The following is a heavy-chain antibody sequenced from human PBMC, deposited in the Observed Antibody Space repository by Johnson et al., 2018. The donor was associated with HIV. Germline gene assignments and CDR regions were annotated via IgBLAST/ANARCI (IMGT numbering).Heavy chain of an antibody. CDR3: AKDLPRITTSISAFDI. V-gene: IGHV3-13*01. CDR1: GFTFSSYD. Sequence: VQLVESGGGVVQPGRSLRLSCAASGFTFSSYDMHWVRQATGKGLEWVSAIGTAGDTYYPGPVKGRFTISRDNTKNTPYLQMNSLRADDTAVYYCAKDLPRITTSISAFDIWGQGTMVTVSS. D-gene: IGHD1-14*01. J-gene: IGHJ3*02. CDR2: IGTAGDT.